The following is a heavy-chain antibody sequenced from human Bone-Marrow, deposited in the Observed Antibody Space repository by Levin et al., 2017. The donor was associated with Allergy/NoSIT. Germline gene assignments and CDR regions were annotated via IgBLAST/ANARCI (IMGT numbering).Heavy chain of an antibody. V-gene: IGHV3-48*01. Sequence: GGSLRLSCAASGFTFSTYSMTWVRQAPGKGLETISYISSSQTTILYADSVKGRFTISRDNAKNSLFLQMNNLRGEDTAVYYCARRQMIGGFDIWGQGTMVTVSS. CDR2: ISSSQTTI. CDR1: GFTFSTYS. D-gene: IGHD3-22*01. J-gene: IGHJ3*02. CDR3: ARRQMIGGFDI.